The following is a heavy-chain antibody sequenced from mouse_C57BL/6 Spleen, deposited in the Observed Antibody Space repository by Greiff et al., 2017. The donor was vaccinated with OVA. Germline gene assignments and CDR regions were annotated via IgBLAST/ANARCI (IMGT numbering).Heavy chain of an antibody. D-gene: IGHD2-5*01. J-gene: IGHJ4*01. CDR1: GYAFTNYL. V-gene: IGHV1-54*01. Sequence: QVQLQQSGAELVRPGTSVKVSCKASGYAFTNYLLEWVKQRPGQGLEWIGVINPGSGGTNYNEKFKGKATLTADKSSSTAYMQLSSLTSEDSAVYFCARWNSNYNYAMDYWGQGTSVTVSS. CDR2: INPGSGGT. CDR3: ARWNSNYNYAMDY.